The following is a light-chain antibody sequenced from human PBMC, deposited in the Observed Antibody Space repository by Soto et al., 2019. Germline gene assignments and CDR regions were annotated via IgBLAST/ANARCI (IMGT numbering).Light chain of an antibody. CDR2: KAS. CDR1: QSISSW. J-gene: IGKJ1*01. Sequence: DIQMTQSPSTLSASVGDRVTITCRASQSISSWLAWYQQKPGKAPKLLIYKASSLESGVPSRFSGSGSGTEFTRTISSLQPDDFATYYCQQYNSYPVTFGQGTKVEIK. CDR3: QQYNSYPVT. V-gene: IGKV1-5*03.